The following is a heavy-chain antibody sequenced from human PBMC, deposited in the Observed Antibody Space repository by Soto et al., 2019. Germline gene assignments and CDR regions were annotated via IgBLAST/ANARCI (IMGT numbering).Heavy chain of an antibody. CDR2: ITGSGAIT. CDR1: GFTFSSYA. D-gene: IGHD1-26*01. J-gene: IGHJ6*02. CDR3: ARDVWETTSMYYGLDV. V-gene: IGHV3-23*01. Sequence: LRLSCAASGFTFSSYAMSWVRLAPGKGLEWVSGITGSGAITYYADSVKGRFTISRDNSKNTLYLQMHSLRAEDTAVYYCARDVWETTSMYYGLDVWGLGTTVTVSS.